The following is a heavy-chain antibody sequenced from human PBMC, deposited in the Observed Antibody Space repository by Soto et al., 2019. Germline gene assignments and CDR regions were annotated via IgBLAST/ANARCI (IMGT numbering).Heavy chain of an antibody. J-gene: IGHJ3*02. CDR3: ARPRSHCSSTSCYGPSLYAFDI. CDR1: GGSISSYY. V-gene: IGHV4-59*08. D-gene: IGHD2-2*01. Sequence: QVQLQESGPGLVKPSETLSLTCTVSGGSISSYYWSWIRQPPGKGLEWIGYIYYSGSTNYNPSLKSRVTISVDTSKNQFSLKLSSVTAADTAVYYCARPRSHCSSTSCYGPSLYAFDIWGQGTMVTVSS. CDR2: IYYSGST.